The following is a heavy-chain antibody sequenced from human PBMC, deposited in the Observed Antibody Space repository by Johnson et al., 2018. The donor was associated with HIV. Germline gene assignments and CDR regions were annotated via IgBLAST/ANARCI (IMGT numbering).Heavy chain of an antibody. CDR1: GFTLDDYG. Sequence: VQLVESGGGLVQPGGSLRLSCAASGFTLDDYGMSWVRQVPGKGLEWVSGINWNGGSTGYADSVKGRFTISRDNAKNSLYLQMNSLRAEDTALYYCARGPGYSSSWYVNTDAFDIWGQGTMVTVSS. J-gene: IGHJ3*02. D-gene: IGHD6-13*01. CDR2: INWNGGST. V-gene: IGHV3-20*04. CDR3: ARGPGYSSSWYVNTDAFDI.